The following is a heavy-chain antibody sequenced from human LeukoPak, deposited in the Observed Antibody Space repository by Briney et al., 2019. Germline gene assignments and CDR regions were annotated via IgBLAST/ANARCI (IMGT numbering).Heavy chain of an antibody. D-gene: IGHD3-10*01. Sequence: PGGSLRLSCAASGFTVSSNYMSWVRQAPEQGLEWVSVIYSGGSTYYADSVKGRFTISRHNSKNTLYLQMNSLRAEDTAVYYCASLWFGELPFDYWGQGTLSPSPQ. CDR1: GFTVSSNY. CDR2: IYSGGST. V-gene: IGHV3-53*04. CDR3: ASLWFGELPFDY. J-gene: IGHJ4*02.